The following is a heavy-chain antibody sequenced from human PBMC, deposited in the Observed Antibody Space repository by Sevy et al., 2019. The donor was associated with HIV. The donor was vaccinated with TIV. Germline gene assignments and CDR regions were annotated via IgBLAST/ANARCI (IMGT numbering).Heavy chain of an antibody. D-gene: IGHD2-21*01. CDR1: GGSISSSNW. V-gene: IGHV4-4*02. J-gene: IGHJ6*02. Sequence: SETLSLTCVVSGGSISSSNWWSWVRQPPGKGLEWIGEIYHSGSTNYNPSLESRVSISIDKSKNHVSLKVNSVTAADTAVYYCARDDSALYSYGLDLWGQGTTVTVSS. CDR2: IYHSGST. CDR3: ARDDSALYSYGLDL.